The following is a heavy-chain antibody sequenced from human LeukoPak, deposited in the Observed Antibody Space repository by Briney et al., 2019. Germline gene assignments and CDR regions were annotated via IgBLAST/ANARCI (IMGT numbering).Heavy chain of an antibody. CDR2: IYSGGST. CDR1: GFTVSSNY. D-gene: IGHD3-22*01. Sequence: GGSLRLSCAASGFTVSSNYMSRVRQAPGKGLEWVSVIYSGGSTYYADSVKGRFTISRDNSKNTLYLQMNSLRAEDTAVYYCARGQNYDSSGYPDYWGQGTLVTVSS. V-gene: IGHV3-66*01. CDR3: ARGQNYDSSGYPDY. J-gene: IGHJ4*02.